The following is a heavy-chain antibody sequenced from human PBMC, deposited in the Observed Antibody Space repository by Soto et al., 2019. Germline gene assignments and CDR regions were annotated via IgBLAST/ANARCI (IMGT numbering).Heavy chain of an antibody. D-gene: IGHD3-3*01. CDR2: IYYSGST. CDR1: GGSISSYY. J-gene: IGHJ6*03. Sequence: PSETLSLTCTVSGGSISSYYWSWIRQPPGKGLEWTGYIYYSGSTNYNPSLKSRVTISVDTSKNQFSLKLSSVTAADTAVYYCARQTRRKGHDFWSGSDYYYMDVWGKGTTVTVSS. V-gene: IGHV4-59*08. CDR3: ARQTRRKGHDFWSGSDYYYMDV.